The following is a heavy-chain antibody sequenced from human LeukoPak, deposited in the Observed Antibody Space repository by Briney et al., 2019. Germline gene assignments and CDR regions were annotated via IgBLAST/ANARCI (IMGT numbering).Heavy chain of an antibody. D-gene: IGHD2-2*01. V-gene: IGHV2-70*01. CDR2: IDWDDNK. CDR1: GFSLSTSGMC. Sequence: SGPALVRHTQTLTLTCTFSGFSLSTSGMCVSWIRQPPGNALEWLALIDWDDNKSYSTSLKTSPTISKDTSKNPVVLTMTNMDPVDTATYYCARTPADIVVVPAAMRHYYYGMDVWGKGTTVTVSS. J-gene: IGHJ6*04. CDR3: ARTPADIVVVPAAMRHYYYGMDV.